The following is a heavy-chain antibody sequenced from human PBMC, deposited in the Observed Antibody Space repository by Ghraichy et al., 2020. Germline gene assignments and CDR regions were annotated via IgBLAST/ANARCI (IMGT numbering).Heavy chain of an antibody. J-gene: IGHJ4*02. V-gene: IGHV3-21*01. D-gene: IGHD2-2*01. CDR1: GFTFSSYS. CDR2: ISSSSSYI. CDR3: ARDPTLVPAAIANDY. Sequence: GESLNISCAASGFTFSSYSMNWVRQAPGKGLEWVSSISSSSSYIYYADLVKGRFTISRDNAKNSLYLQMNSLRAEDTAVYYCARDPTLVPAAIANDYWGQGTLVTVSS.